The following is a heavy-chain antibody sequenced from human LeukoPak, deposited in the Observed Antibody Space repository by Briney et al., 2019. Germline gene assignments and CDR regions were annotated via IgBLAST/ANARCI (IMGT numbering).Heavy chain of an antibody. D-gene: IGHD3-22*01. J-gene: IGHJ5*02. Sequence: SETLSLTCTVSGGSISSYYWSWIRQPPGKGLEYIGYIYYSGSTNYNPTLKSRATISVDTSKNQFSLKLSSVTAADTAVYYCARVWDNSAWWFDPWGQGTLVTVSS. V-gene: IGHV4-59*01. CDR1: GGSISSYY. CDR3: ARVWDNSAWWFDP. CDR2: IYYSGST.